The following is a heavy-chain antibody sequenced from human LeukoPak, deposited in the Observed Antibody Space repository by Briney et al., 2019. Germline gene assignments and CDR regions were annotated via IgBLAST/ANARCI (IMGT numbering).Heavy chain of an antibody. CDR3: ATSPVTDFWKPMDV. CDR1: GFTFSSYG. V-gene: IGHV1-2*02. J-gene: IGHJ6*02. D-gene: IGHD3-3*01. Sequence: GRSLRLSCAASGFTFSSYGMHWVRQAPGQGLEWMGWINPNSGGTNYAQKFQGRVTMTRDTSISTAYMELSRLRSEDTAVYYCATSPVTDFWKPMDVWGQGTTVTVSS. CDR2: INPNSGGT.